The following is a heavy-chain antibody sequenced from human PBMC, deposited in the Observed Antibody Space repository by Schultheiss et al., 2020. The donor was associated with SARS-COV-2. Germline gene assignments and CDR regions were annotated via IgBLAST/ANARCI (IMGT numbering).Heavy chain of an antibody. CDR1: GYTFTGYY. V-gene: IGHV1-2*02. CDR2: INPNSGGT. J-gene: IGHJ4*02. D-gene: IGHD2-21*02. Sequence: ASVKVSCKASGYTFTGYYIHWVRQAPGQGLEWMGWINPNSGGTNYAQKFQGRVTMTRDTSISTAYMELSRLRSDDTAVYYCARAGVVTEGPFDYWGQGTLVTVSS. CDR3: ARAGVVTEGPFDY.